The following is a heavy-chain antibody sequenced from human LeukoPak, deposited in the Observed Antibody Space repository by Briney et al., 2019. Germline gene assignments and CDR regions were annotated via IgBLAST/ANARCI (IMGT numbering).Heavy chain of an antibody. Sequence: GGSLRLSCVASGFTLGHYWMTWVRQAPGKGLQWVANIKHDGSEKYYVDSVKGRFTVSRDSAMNSLYLRMNSLRVEDTAVYYRARDGVDGGPDLEYWGQGTLVTVSS. V-gene: IGHV3-7*03. CDR2: IKHDGSEK. J-gene: IGHJ4*02. D-gene: IGHD3-16*01. CDR1: GFTLGHYW. CDR3: ARDGVDGGPDLEY.